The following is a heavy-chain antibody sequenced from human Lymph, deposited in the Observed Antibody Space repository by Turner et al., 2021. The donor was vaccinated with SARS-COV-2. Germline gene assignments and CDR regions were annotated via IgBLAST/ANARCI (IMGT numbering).Heavy chain of an antibody. CDR1: GGSISSSKW. J-gene: IGHJ4*02. V-gene: IGHV4-4*02. CDR2: ICHSGNT. D-gene: IGHD2-15*01. CDR3: ATKYCSGGSCSYFDS. Sequence: QVQLQESGQGLVKRSGTLSLTCAVSGGSISSSKWWSWVRQPSGKGLAWIGEICHSGNTNYNPTLKSRVTTSVDKSKNQFSLKLSSVTAADSAVYYCATKYCSGGSCSYFDSWGQGTLVTVSS.